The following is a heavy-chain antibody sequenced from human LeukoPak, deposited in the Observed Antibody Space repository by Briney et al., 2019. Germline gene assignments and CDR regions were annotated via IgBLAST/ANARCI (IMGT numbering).Heavy chain of an antibody. Sequence: TETLSLTCTVSGASISNYYWSWIRQTPEKGLEWMGHIHSSGGSSYYPSLKSRLTLSIDTSRNQLSLKLPSVTAADTAVYFCARLGSYHDFWGQGALVTVSS. CDR1: GASISNYY. CDR2: IHSSGGS. CDR3: ARLGSYHDF. V-gene: IGHV4-4*09. D-gene: IGHD1-26*01. J-gene: IGHJ4*02.